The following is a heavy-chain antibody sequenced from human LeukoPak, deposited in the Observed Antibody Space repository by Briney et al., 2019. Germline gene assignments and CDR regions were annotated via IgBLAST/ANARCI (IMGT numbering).Heavy chain of an antibody. CDR3: ARGGYYGSGNDFRFDP. CDR1: GGSFSGYY. J-gene: IGHJ5*02. CDR2: INHSGST. D-gene: IGHD3-10*01. V-gene: IGHV4-34*01. Sequence: NPSETLSLTCAVYGGSFSGYYWSWIRQPPGKGLEWIGEINHSGSTNYNPSLKSRVTISVDTSKNQFSLKLSPVTAADTAVYYCARGGYYGSGNDFRFDPWGQGTLVTVSS.